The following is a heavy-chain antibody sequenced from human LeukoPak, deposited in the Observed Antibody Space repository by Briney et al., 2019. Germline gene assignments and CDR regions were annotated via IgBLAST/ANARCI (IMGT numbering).Heavy chain of an antibody. J-gene: IGHJ4*02. D-gene: IGHD3-22*01. CDR1: GFTFSNAW. CDR2: IKSKTDGGTT. Sequence: GGSLRLSCAASGFTFSNAWMNWVRQAPGKGLEWVGRIKSKTDGGTTDYAAPVKGRFTISRDDSKNTLYLQMNSLKTEDTAVYYCARDKGDYHTSGSLFVFGGQGALVTVSS. CDR3: ARDKGDYHTSGSLFVF. V-gene: IGHV3-15*07.